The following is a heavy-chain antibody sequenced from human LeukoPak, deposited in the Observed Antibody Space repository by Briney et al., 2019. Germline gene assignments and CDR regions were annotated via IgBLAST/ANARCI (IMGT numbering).Heavy chain of an antibody. J-gene: IGHJ4*02. CDR2: VSSSGGNT. V-gene: IGHV3-23*01. Sequence: GGSLRLSCAASGFTFDNYAMNWVRQAPGKGLEWVSGVSSSGGNTYYADSVKGQFTISRDNSKNTQYLQMNSLRAEDAAVYYCAKGDWNYGDFDYWGQGTLVTVSS. D-gene: IGHD1-7*01. CDR1: GFTFDNYA. CDR3: AKGDWNYGDFDY.